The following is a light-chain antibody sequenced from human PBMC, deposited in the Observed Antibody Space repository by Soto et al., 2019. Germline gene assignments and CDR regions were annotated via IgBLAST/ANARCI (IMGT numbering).Light chain of an antibody. CDR3: QRSYGSPPWT. V-gene: IGKV1-39*01. CDR1: QTISIF. Sequence: DIQMTQSPSSLSASVVDRVTITCRASQTISIFLNWYQQKPGKAPKLLIYGASTLQGGVPSRFSDSGSGTDFAFTISRLQPEDFATYYCQRSYGSPPWTFGQGAKVDIK. J-gene: IGKJ1*01. CDR2: GAS.